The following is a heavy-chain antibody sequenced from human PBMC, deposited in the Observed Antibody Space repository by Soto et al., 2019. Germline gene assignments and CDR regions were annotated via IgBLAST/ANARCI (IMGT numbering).Heavy chain of an antibody. CDR2: IYYSGSA. Sequence: QVQRQESGPGLVKPSETLSLTCTVSGASISSYHWSWIRQTPGKGLEWIGYIYYSGSANYNPSLKSRVTCSVDTSKYQVSLKLSSVTAADTGVYYCAAAVPAEYVFPYYYMDVWGKGTTVTVSS. CDR1: GASISSYH. V-gene: IGHV4-59*01. J-gene: IGHJ6*03. CDR3: AAAVPAEYVFPYYYMDV. D-gene: IGHD3-16*01.